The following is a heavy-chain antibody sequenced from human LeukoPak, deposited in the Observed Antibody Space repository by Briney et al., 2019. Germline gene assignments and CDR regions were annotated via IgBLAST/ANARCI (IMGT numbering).Heavy chain of an antibody. CDR2: IYPGDSDT. D-gene: IGHD2-21*02. CDR3: ASIIRVTSTLDVFDR. Sequence: GESLKISCKGSGYRFSSYWIGWVRQMPGKGLEWMGIIYPGDSDTRYSPSFQGQVTISADKSISTAYLQWRSLKASDSAMYYCASIIRVTSTLDVFDRWGEGSTVTVSS. V-gene: IGHV5-51*01. CDR1: GYRFSSYW. J-gene: IGHJ3*02.